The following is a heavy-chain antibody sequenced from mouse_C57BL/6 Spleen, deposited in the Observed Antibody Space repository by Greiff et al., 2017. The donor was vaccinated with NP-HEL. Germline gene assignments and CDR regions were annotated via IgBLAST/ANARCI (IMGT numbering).Heavy chain of an antibody. J-gene: IGHJ2*01. D-gene: IGHD1-1*01. Sequence: EVKLQQSGPELVKPGASVKISCKASGYSFTGYYMNWVKQSPEKSLEWIGEINPSTGGTTYNQKFKAKATLTVDKSSSTAYMQLKSLTSEDSAVYYCARPRLGVVAPFDYWGQGTTLTVSS. CDR2: INPSTGGT. CDR1: GYSFTGYY. CDR3: ARPRLGVVAPFDY. V-gene: IGHV1-42*01.